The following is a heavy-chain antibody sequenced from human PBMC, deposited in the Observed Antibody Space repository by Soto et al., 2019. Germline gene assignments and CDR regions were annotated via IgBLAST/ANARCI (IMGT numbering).Heavy chain of an antibody. CDR3: ARVPIDTYMIYWSDP. CDR1: GDSVSSRDYY. Sequence: KPSETLSLTCTVSGDSVSSRDYYWTWIRQPPGKGLEWVGHICFSGRTNYIPSLESRVTISLDTSKNQFSLKLTSVTAAGTAVYYCARVPIDTYMIYWSDPWGQGTLVTVSS. J-gene: IGHJ5*02. V-gene: IGHV4-61*08. D-gene: IGHD3-16*01. CDR2: ICFSGRT.